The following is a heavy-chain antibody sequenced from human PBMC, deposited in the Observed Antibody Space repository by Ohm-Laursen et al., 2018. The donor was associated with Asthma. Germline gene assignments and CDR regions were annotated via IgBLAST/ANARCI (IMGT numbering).Heavy chain of an antibody. D-gene: IGHD6-19*01. J-gene: IGHJ4*02. CDR3: ASVAAG. Sequence: SLRLSCAASGYTFSRYSIHWIRQIPGKGLEWVASISTASSFIYYADSVRGRFTISRDNAKNLVFLQMNSLRAEDTAVYYCASVAAGWGQGTRVTVSS. CDR2: ISTASSFI. V-gene: IGHV3-21*01. CDR1: GYTFSRYS.